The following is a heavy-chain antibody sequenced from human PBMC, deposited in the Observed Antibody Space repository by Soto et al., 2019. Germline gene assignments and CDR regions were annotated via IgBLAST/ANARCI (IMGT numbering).Heavy chain of an antibody. Sequence: EVQLLESGGGLVQPGGSLRLSCAASRLTFSSYAMSWVRQAPGKGLEWVSAISSSGASTYSADSVKGRFTISRDNSKNTLFLQMDSLRAENTSVYYCAKGPTIFGVVKNCSPYYGLDVRGQGATVTVSS. CDR2: ISSSGAST. CDR3: AKGPTIFGVVKNCSPYYGLDV. J-gene: IGHJ6*02. V-gene: IGHV3-23*01. D-gene: IGHD3-3*01. CDR1: RLTFSSYA.